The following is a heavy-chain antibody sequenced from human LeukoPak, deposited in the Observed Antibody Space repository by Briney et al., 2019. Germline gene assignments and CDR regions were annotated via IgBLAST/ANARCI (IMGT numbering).Heavy chain of an antibody. CDR3: ATDWGLHPGTTFWFDP. V-gene: IGHV1-69*13. CDR2: IIPIFGTA. Sequence: SVKVSCKASGGTFSSYAISWVRQAPGQGLEWMGGIIPIFGTANYAQKFQGRVTITADESTSTAYMELSSLRSEDTAVYYCATDWGLHPGTTFWFDPWGQGTLVTVSS. J-gene: IGHJ5*02. D-gene: IGHD1-7*01. CDR1: GGTFSSYA.